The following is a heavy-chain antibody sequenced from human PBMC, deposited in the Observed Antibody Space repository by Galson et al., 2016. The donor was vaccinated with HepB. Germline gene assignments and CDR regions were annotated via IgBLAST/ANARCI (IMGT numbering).Heavy chain of an antibody. D-gene: IGHD2-2*01. CDR3: VQGSTAPAV. CDR2: ISRSGDST. V-gene: IGHV3-23*01. CDR1: GFTFRNYG. Sequence: SLRLSCAASGFTFRNYGMTWVRQAPGKGLEVVSSISRSGDSTDYADSVKGRFTISRDNSKNTLSLQMNSLTADDTAIYYCVQGSTAPAVWGQGTTVTVS. J-gene: IGHJ6*02.